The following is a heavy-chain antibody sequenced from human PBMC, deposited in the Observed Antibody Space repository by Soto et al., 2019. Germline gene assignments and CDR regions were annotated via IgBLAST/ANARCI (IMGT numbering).Heavy chain of an antibody. Sequence: GGSLRLSCAASGFTFSSYWMSWVRQAPGKGLEWVANIKQDGSEKYYVDSVKGRFTISRDNAKNSLYLQMNSLRAEDTAVYYCARDRRGSSSWYHRVYWGQGTLVTVSS. J-gene: IGHJ4*02. CDR3: ARDRRGSSSWYHRVY. V-gene: IGHV3-7*01. CDR2: IKQDGSEK. CDR1: GFTFSSYW. D-gene: IGHD6-13*01.